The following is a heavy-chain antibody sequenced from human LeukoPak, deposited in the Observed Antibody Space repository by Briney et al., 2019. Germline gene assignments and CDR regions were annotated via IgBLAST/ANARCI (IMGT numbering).Heavy chain of an antibody. CDR1: GFTFISSA. J-gene: IGHJ4*02. V-gene: IGHV1-58*01. D-gene: IGHD3-22*01. CDR2: IVVGSGNT. Sequence: GASVKDSCMASGFTFISSAVQWVRQARGQRLEWIGWIVVGSGNTNYAQKFQERVTITRDMSTSTAYMELSSLRSEDTAVYYCAARYYYDSSDEYYFDYWGQGTLVTVSS. CDR3: AARYYYDSSDEYYFDY.